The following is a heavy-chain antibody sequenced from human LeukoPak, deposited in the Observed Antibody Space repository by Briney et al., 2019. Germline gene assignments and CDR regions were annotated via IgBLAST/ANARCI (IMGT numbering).Heavy chain of an antibody. CDR1: GFTFSSYE. CDR2: ISSSGSTI. V-gene: IGHV3-48*03. D-gene: IGHD5-24*01. CDR3: AREDGYPRDYFDY. J-gene: IGHJ4*02. Sequence: GGSLRLSCAASGFTFSSYEMNWVRQAPGKGLEWVSYISSSGSTIYYADSVKGRFTISRDNAKNSLYLQTNSLRAEDTAVYYCAREDGYPRDYFDYWGQGTLVTVSS.